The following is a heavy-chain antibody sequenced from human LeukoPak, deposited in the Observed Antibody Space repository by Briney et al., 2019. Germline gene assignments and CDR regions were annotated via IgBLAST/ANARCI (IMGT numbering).Heavy chain of an antibody. Sequence: PGGSLRLSCAASGSTFSSYGMHWVPQAPGKGLEWVAFIRFDGRNIYYADSVKGRFTISRDNSKNTLYLQMNSLRCEDTAVYYCAKAVGYSSSYLGYWGQGTLVTVSS. CDR1: GSTFSSYG. CDR2: IRFDGRNI. D-gene: IGHD6-13*01. CDR3: AKAVGYSSSYLGY. J-gene: IGHJ4*02. V-gene: IGHV3-30*02.